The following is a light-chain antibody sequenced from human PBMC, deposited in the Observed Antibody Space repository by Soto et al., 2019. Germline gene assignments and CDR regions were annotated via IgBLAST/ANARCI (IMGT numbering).Light chain of an antibody. V-gene: IGKV3-20*01. CDR2: DAS. J-gene: IGKJ4*01. Sequence: EFVLTQSPGTLSLSLGERATLSCRVSQTVRNNYLAWYQQKPGQAPRLLIYDASSRATGIPDRFSGGGSGTDFTLTISRLEPEDFAVYYCQQFSSYPLTFGGGTKVDI. CDR3: QQFSSYPLT. CDR1: QTVRNNY.